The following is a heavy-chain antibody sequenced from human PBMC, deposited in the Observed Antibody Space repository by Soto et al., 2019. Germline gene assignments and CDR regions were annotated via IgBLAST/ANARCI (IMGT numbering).Heavy chain of an antibody. Sequence: GGSLRLSCAASGFTFSSYSMNWVRQAPGKGLEWVSSISSSSGYIYYADSVKGRFTISRDNAKNSLYLQMNSLRAEDTAVYYCAKDLQFSGWLSAQTFDYWGQGTQVTSPQ. D-gene: IGHD6-19*01. V-gene: IGHV3-21*04. J-gene: IGHJ4*02. CDR3: AKDLQFSGWLSAQTFDY. CDR1: GFTFSSYS. CDR2: ISSSSGYI.